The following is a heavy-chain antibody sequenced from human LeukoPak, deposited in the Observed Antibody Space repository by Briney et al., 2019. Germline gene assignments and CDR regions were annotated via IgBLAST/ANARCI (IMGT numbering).Heavy chain of an antibody. V-gene: IGHV4-39*01. CDR1: GGSVSTNNYY. CDR3: ARHELTGFSSAHWFDP. J-gene: IGHJ5*02. Sequence: PSETLSLTCTVSGGSVSTNNYYWGWIRQSPGKGLEWIGSIYYSGTTYYNPSLKSPVTISVVTSKNQISLKLNSVTAADTGPYYCARHELTGFSSAHWFDPWGQGTLVTVSS. CDR2: IYYSGTT. D-gene: IGHD6-25*01.